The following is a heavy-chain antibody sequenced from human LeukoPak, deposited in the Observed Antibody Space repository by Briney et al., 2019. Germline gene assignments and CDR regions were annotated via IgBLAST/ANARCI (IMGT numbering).Heavy chain of an antibody. D-gene: IGHD2-21*02. CDR2: INHSGST. CDR1: GGSFSGYY. J-gene: IGHJ4*02. Sequence: SETLSLTCAVYGGSFSGYYWSWIRQPPGKGLEWIGEINHSGSTNYNPSLKSRVTISVDTSRNQFSLKLSSVTAADTAVYYCARLHAPFLKYCGGDCYRTYYFDYWGQGTLVTVSS. V-gene: IGHV4-34*01. CDR3: ARLHAPFLKYCGGDCYRTYYFDY.